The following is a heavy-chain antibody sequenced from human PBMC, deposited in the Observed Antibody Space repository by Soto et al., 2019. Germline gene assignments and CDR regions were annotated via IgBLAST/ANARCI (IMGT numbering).Heavy chain of an antibody. CDR2: IYYSGST. V-gene: IGHV4-59*08. D-gene: IGHD3-10*01. J-gene: IGHJ6*03. Sequence: SETLSLTCTVSGGSISSYYWSWIRQPPGKGLERIGYIYYSGSTNYNPSLKSRVTISVDTSKNQFSLKLSSVTAADTGVYYCAGHSITTGREPLYDYYMDVWGKGTTVTVSS. CDR3: AGHSITTGREPLYDYYMDV. CDR1: GGSISSYY.